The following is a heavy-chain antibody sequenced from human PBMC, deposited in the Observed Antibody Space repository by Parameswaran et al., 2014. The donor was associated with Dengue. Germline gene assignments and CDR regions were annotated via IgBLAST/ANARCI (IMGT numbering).Heavy chain of an antibody. CDR2: IRSKGNNYAT. CDR3: TRQDCSSTSCLRY. J-gene: IGHJ4*02. Sequence: VRQMPGKGLEWVGRIRSKGNNYATAYAASVKGRFTISRDDSKNMAYLQMNSLNTEDTAVYYCTRQDCSSTSCLRYWGQGTLVTVSS. V-gene: IGHV3-73*01. D-gene: IGHD2-2*01.